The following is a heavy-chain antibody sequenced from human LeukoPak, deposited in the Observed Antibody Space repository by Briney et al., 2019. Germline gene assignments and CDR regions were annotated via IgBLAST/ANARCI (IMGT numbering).Heavy chain of an antibody. CDR3: ARDNPHSSSWYSPFDY. J-gene: IGHJ4*02. CDR1: GGSISSGSYY. CDR2: IYTSGST. Sequence: PSQTLSLTCTVSGGSISSGSYYWSWIRQPAGKGLEWIGRIYTSGSTNYNPSLKSRVTTSVDTSKNQFSLKLSSVTAADTAVYYCARDNPHSSSWYSPFDYWGQGTLVTVSS. V-gene: IGHV4-61*02. D-gene: IGHD6-13*01.